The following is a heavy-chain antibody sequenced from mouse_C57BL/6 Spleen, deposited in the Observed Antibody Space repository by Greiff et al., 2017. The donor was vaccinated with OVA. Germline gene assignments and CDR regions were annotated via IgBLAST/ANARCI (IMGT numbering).Heavy chain of an antibody. V-gene: IGHV6-6*01. CDR2: IRNKANNHAT. Sequence: EVMLVESGGGLVQPGGSMKLSCAASGFTFSDAWMDWVRQSPEKGLEWVAQIRNKANNHATYYAESVKGRFTISRDDSKSSVYLQMNSLRAEDTGIYYCTRAYGNYFDYWGQGTTLTVSS. CDR3: TRAYGNYFDY. CDR1: GFTFSDAW. J-gene: IGHJ2*01. D-gene: IGHD2-1*01.